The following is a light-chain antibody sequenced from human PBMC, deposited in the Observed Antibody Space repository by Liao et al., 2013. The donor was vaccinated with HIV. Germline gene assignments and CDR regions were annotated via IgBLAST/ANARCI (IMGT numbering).Light chain of an antibody. Sequence: SYVLTQAPSVSVAPGKTARITCGGNNIGSKSVHWYLQKPGQAPVLVIYYDSDRPSGIPERISGSNSGNMATLTISRVEAGDEGDYYCQVWDSSSDHRVFGGGTKLTVL. CDR2: YDS. V-gene: IGLV3-21*04. CDR3: QVWDSSSDHRV. CDR1: NIGSKS. J-gene: IGLJ3*02.